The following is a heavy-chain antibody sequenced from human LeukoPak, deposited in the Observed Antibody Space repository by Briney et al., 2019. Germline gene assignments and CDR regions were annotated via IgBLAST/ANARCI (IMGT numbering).Heavy chain of an antibody. CDR1: GYTFTGYY. V-gene: IGHV1-2*06. Sequence: GASVKVSCKASGYTFTGYYMHWVRQAPGQGLEWMGRINPNSGGTNYAQKFQGGVTMTRDTSISTAYMELSRLRSDDTAVYYCAREADYYDSSGYPITGYWGQGTLVTVSS. CDR3: AREADYYDSSGYPITGY. J-gene: IGHJ4*02. D-gene: IGHD3-22*01. CDR2: INPNSGGT.